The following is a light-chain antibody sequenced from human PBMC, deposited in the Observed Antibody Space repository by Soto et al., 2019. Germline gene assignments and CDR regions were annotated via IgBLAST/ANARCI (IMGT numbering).Light chain of an antibody. V-gene: IGKV1-33*01. CDR1: QDITNY. CDR2: DAY. Sequence: DIQMTQSPSSLSASVGDRVTITCQASQDITNYLNWYQQKPGKPPKLLINDAYNLETGVPSRFSGSGSGTHFSFTINSLQPEDFATYYCQQYDDLPITFGLVTRLDIK. CDR3: QQYDDLPIT. J-gene: IGKJ5*01.